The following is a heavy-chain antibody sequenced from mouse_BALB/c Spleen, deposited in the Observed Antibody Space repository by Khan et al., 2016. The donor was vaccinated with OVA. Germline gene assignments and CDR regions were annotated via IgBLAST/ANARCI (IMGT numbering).Heavy chain of an antibody. CDR3: ARGSGNSRFAY. V-gene: IGHV1S137*01. CDR1: GYTFTDYA. Sequence: QVQLQQSGAELVRPGVSVKISCKGSGYTFTDYAMHWVKQSHAKSLEWIGVISTDYGDADYKQKFKGKATMTVDNSSSTAYMEIARLTYEASVNFYCARGSGNSRFAYWGQGTLVTVSA. CDR2: ISTDYGDA. J-gene: IGHJ3*01. D-gene: IGHD1-3*01.